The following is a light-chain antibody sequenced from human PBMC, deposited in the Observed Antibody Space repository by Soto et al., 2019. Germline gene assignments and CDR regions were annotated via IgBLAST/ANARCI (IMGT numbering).Light chain of an antibody. Sequence: DIQMTQSPSTLSASVGDRVTITCRASQSIGSWLAWYQQKPGKAPKLLIYKASSLESGVPSRFSGSGSGTEFTLTISRLQPDDFATYYCQQYNFYPLTFGQGTKVEIK. CDR3: QQYNFYPLT. J-gene: IGKJ1*01. V-gene: IGKV1-5*03. CDR1: QSIGSW. CDR2: KAS.